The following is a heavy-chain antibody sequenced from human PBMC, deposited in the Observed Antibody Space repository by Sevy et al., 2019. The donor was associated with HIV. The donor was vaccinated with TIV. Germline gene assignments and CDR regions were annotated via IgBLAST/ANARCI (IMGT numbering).Heavy chain of an antibody. V-gene: IGHV3-53*01. CDR2: IYSDGST. CDR3: ARVPPYSYGFGVDY. CDR1: GFTVSNNY. J-gene: IGHJ4*02. Sequence: GRSLRLSCAASGFTVSNNYMNWVRQAPGKGLEWVSVIYSDGSTYYVDSVKGRFTISRDNSKNTLFLQMNSLRADDTAVYYCARVPPYSYGFGVDYWGQGTLVTVSS. D-gene: IGHD5-18*01.